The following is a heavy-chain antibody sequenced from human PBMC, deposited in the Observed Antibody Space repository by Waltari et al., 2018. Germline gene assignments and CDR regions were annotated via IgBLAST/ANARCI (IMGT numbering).Heavy chain of an antibody. CDR3: ATYVGASIGTAAFDV. Sequence: QLHLQESGPGLVQPSETLSLTCSVSGGSITTNRHYWGWIRQPPGKGLEWTATISYSGATHTSPSLKGRLTISADTFKNQFSLKLSSVTAADTAVYYCATYVGASIGTAAFDVWGRGTMVTVSS. CDR1: GGSITTNRHY. V-gene: IGHV4-39*01. CDR2: ISYSGAT. D-gene: IGHD3-16*01. J-gene: IGHJ3*01.